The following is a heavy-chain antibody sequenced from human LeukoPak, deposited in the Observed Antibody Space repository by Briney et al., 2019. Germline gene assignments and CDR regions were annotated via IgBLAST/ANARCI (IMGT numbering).Heavy chain of an antibody. J-gene: IGHJ4*02. V-gene: IGHV3-23*01. CDR2: ISGSGGST. D-gene: IGHD2-15*01. CDR1: GFTFSSYA. Sequence: GGSLRLSCAASGFTFSSYAMSWVRQAPGKGLEWVSAISGSGGSTYYADSVKGRFTISRDNAKNSLYLQMNSLRAEDTAVYYCARARKVVVVAGWGAPDYWGQGTLVTVSS. CDR3: ARARKVVVVAGWGAPDY.